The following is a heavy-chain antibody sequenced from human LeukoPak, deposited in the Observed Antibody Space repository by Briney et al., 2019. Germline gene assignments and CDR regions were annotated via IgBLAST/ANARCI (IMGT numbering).Heavy chain of an antibody. J-gene: IGHJ4*02. D-gene: IGHD4-17*01. V-gene: IGHV3-23*01. Sequence: PGGSLRLSCAASGFTFSAYAMSWVRQAPGKGLEWVSAISGGGGSTYYADSVKGRFTISRDDSKNTLYLQMNSLRAEDTAVYYCAKDYSEYGDLLFDYWGQGTLVTVSS. CDR1: GFTFSAYA. CDR2: ISGGGGST. CDR3: AKDYSEYGDLLFDY.